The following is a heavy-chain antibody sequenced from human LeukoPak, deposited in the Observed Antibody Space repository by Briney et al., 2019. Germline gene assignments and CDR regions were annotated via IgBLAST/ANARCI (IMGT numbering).Heavy chain of an antibody. D-gene: IGHD3-22*01. V-gene: IGHV4-39*01. Sequence: SETLSLTCTVSGGSISSSSYYWGWIRQPPGKGLEWIGSIYYSGSTYYNPSLKSRVTISVDTSKNQFSLKLSSVTAADTAVYYCALYYYDSSGYYPKYWGQGTLVTVSS. J-gene: IGHJ4*02. CDR1: GGSISSSSYY. CDR3: ALYYYDSSGYYPKY. CDR2: IYYSGST.